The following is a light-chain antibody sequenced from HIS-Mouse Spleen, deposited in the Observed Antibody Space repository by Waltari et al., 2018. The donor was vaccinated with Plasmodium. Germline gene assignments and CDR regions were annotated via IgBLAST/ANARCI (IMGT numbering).Light chain of an antibody. CDR3: QQYNSYAYT. V-gene: IGKV1-5*03. Sequence: DIQMTQSPSTMSASVGDRVPITCRVSQSISSWLAWYQHKTGKAPKLLIDNASSLESGGPSRFSGSGSGTEFTLTISSLQPDDFATYYCQQYNSYAYTFGQGTKLEIK. CDR2: NAS. CDR1: QSISSW. J-gene: IGKJ2*01.